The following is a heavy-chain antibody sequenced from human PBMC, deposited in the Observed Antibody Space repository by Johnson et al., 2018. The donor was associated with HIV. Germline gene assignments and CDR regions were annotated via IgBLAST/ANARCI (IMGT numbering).Heavy chain of an antibody. V-gene: IGHV3-7*01. CDR2: TKQDGSEK. CDR1: GFTFNTYA. CDR3: AKDSKRELLQGKDAFDF. D-gene: IGHD3-10*01. J-gene: IGHJ3*01. Sequence: VQLVESGGGLVQRGGSLRLSCAASGFTFNTYAMHWVRQAPGKGLEWVANTKQDGSEKYYVDSVKGRFTISRDNSKNTLSLQMNILRAEDTAVYYCAKDSKRELLQGKDAFDFWGQGTMVIVSS.